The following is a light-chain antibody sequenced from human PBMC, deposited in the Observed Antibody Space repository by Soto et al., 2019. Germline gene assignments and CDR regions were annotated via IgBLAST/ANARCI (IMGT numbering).Light chain of an antibody. V-gene: IGKV1-5*03. CDR3: QHYNSYSEA. CDR1: QSISSW. CDR2: KAS. Sequence: EIQLTQSPSTLSTPVGGRVTITCRASQSISSWLAWFQQKPGKAPKLLIYKASSLESGVPSRFSGSGSGTEFTLTISSLQPDDFATYYCQHYNSYSEAFGQGTKVDIK. J-gene: IGKJ1*01.